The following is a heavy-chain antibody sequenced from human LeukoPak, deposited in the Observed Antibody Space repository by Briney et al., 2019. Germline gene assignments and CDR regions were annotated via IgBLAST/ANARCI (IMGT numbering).Heavy chain of an antibody. CDR2: IYSGGIT. Sequence: GGSLRLSCTASGFVSSNYMSWVRQTPGKGLEWVSVIYSGGITYYADSVKGRFTVSRDNSKNTVYLEMNSLRAEDTAVYYCARGSYYDSSGYLDWGQGTLVTVSS. J-gene: IGHJ4*02. D-gene: IGHD3-22*01. CDR1: GFVSSNY. V-gene: IGHV3-66*01. CDR3: ARGSYYDSSGYLD.